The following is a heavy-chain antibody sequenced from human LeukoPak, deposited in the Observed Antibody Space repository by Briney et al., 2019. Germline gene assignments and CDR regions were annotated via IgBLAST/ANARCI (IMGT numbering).Heavy chain of an antibody. CDR3: AKGYSSSWLRDAFDI. V-gene: IGHV3-30-3*01. D-gene: IGHD6-13*01. CDR2: ISYDGSDK. CDR1: GFTFDDYA. J-gene: IGHJ3*02. Sequence: GGSLRLSCAASGFTFDDYAIHWVRQAPGKGLEWVALISYDGSDKYYADSVKGRFTISRDNSKNTLYLQMYSLRAEDTAVYYCAKGYSSSWLRDAFDIWGQGTMVTVSS.